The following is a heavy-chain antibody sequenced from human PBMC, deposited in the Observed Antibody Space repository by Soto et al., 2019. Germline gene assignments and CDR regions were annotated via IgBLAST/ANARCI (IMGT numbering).Heavy chain of an antibody. Sequence: PSETLSLTCTVSGGSISSYYWSWIRQPAGKGLEWIGRIYTSGSTNYNPSLKSRVTMSVDTSKNQFSLKLSSVTAADTAVYYCARDCSGGSCYSLYYYGMDVWGQGTKVTVS. V-gene: IGHV4-4*07. CDR3: ARDCSGGSCYSLYYYGMDV. J-gene: IGHJ6*02. D-gene: IGHD2-15*01. CDR2: IYTSGST. CDR1: GGSISSYY.